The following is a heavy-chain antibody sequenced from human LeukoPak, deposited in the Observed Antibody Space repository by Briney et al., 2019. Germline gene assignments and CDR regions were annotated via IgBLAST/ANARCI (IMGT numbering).Heavy chain of an antibody. V-gene: IGHV3-66*04. CDR2: IYSSGST. CDR3: TRLAVAYFDS. J-gene: IGHJ4*02. D-gene: IGHD6-19*01. Sequence: PGGSLRPPCAASGFIVSSNYMGWVRQAPGKGLEWVSVIYSSGSTYYPDSVKGRFTISRDESKNTLYLQMNSLRAEDTAVYYCTRLAVAYFDSWGQGTLVTVSS. CDR1: GFIVSSNY.